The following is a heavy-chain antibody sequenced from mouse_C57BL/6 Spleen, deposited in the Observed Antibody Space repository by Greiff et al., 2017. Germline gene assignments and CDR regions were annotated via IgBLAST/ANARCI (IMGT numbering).Heavy chain of an antibody. CDR3: AREDYDGGYAMDY. Sequence: EVKLVESGPELVKPGASVKISCKASGYSFTDYNMNWVKQSNGKSLEWIGVINPNYGTTSYNQKFKGKATLTVDQSSSTAYMQLNSLTSEDSAVYYGAREDYDGGYAMDYWGQGTSVTVSS. CDR2: INPNYGTT. CDR1: GYSFTDYN. J-gene: IGHJ4*01. D-gene: IGHD2-4*01. V-gene: IGHV1-39*01.